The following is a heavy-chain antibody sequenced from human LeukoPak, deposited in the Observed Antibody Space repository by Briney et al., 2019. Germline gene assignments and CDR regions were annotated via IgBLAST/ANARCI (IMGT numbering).Heavy chain of an antibody. CDR3: ARHSRGRWYVFDY. D-gene: IGHD6-13*01. Sequence: GGSLRLSCAASGFTFSTYWVHWVRQAPGKGLVWVSRINPDGSRTDYADSVKGRFTISRDNSNNTLYLQMNSLRAEDTAVYYCARHSRGRWYVFDYWGQGTLVTVSS. CDR2: INPDGSRT. CDR1: GFTFSTYW. V-gene: IGHV3-74*01. J-gene: IGHJ4*02.